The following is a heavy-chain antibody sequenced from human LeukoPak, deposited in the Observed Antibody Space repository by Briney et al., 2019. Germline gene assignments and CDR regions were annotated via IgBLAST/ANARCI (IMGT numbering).Heavy chain of an antibody. CDR1: DDSISSGSYY. D-gene: IGHD5-12*01. Sequence: SQTLSLTCTVSDDSISSGSYYWSWIRQPAGKGLEWIGRISASGSTNYNPSLKSRVTISVDKSKNQFSLKLSSVTAADTAVYYCARDSGGYSGYEPSFDYWGQGTLVTVSS. J-gene: IGHJ4*02. V-gene: IGHV4-61*02. CDR2: ISASGST. CDR3: ARDSGGYSGYEPSFDY.